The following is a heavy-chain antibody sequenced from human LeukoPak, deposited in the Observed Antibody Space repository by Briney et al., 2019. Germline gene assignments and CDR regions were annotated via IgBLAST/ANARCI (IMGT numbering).Heavy chain of an antibody. CDR3: ATQRLGIAAADFDY. CDR1: GYTLTELS. CDR2: FDPEDGET. Sequence: ASVKVSCKVSGYTLTELSMHWVRQAPGKGLEWMGGFDPEDGETIYAQKFQGRVTMTEDTSTDAAYMELSSLRSEDTAVYYCATQRLGIAAADFDYWGQGTLVTVSS. D-gene: IGHD6-13*01. V-gene: IGHV1-24*01. J-gene: IGHJ4*02.